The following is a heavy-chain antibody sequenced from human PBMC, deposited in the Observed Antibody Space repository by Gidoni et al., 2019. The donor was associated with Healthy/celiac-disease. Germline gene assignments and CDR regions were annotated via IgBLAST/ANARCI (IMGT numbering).Heavy chain of an antibody. CDR2: INAGNGNT. V-gene: IGHV1-3*01. CDR3: ARDGLAAAGPIDY. J-gene: IGHJ4*02. Sequence: QVQLVQSGAEVKKPGASVKVSCKASGYTFTSYAMHWVRQAPGQRLEWMGWINAGNGNTKYSQKFQGRVTITRDTSASTAYMELSSLRSEDTAVYYCARDGLAAAGPIDYWGQGTLVTVSS. D-gene: IGHD6-13*01. CDR1: GYTFTSYA.